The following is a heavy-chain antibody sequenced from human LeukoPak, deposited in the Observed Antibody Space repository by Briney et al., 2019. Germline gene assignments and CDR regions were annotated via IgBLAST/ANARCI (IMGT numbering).Heavy chain of an antibody. CDR1: GFTFSSYA. CDR3: AKDSGYYYDSSGYPDY. Sequence: PGGSLRLSCAASGFTFSSYAMHWVRQAPGRGLEWVAVISYDGSNKYYADSVKGRFTISRDNSKNTLYLQMNSLRAEDTAVYYCAKDSGYYYDSSGYPDYWGQGTLVTVSS. J-gene: IGHJ4*02. CDR2: ISYDGSNK. D-gene: IGHD3-22*01. V-gene: IGHV3-30*04.